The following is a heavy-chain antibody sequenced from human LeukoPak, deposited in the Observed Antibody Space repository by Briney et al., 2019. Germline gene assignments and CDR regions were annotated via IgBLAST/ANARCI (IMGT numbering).Heavy chain of an antibody. J-gene: IGHJ5*02. D-gene: IGHD2-2*01. V-gene: IGHV1-8*03. CDR2: MNHNSGNT. CDR1: GYTFTSYD. Sequence: ASVKVSCKASGYTFTSYDINWVRQATGQGLEWMGWMNHNSGNTGYAQKFQGRVTITRNTSISTAYMELSSLRSEDTAVYYCARGRYCSSTSCYFSRVLNWFDHWGQGTLVTVSS. CDR3: ARGRYCSSTSCYFSRVLNWFDH.